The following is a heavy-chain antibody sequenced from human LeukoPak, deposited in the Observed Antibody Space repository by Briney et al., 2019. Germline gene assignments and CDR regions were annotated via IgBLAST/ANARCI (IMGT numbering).Heavy chain of an antibody. J-gene: IGHJ3*02. CDR1: GYTFTGYY. Sequence: ASVKVSCKASGYTFTGYYMHWVRRAPGQGLEWMGWINPNSGGTNYAQKFQGRVTMTRDTSISTAYMELSRLRSDDTAVYYCARDCGGDCLDAFDIWGQGTMVIVSS. CDR3: ARDCGGDCLDAFDI. CDR2: INPNSGGT. V-gene: IGHV1-2*02. D-gene: IGHD2-21*01.